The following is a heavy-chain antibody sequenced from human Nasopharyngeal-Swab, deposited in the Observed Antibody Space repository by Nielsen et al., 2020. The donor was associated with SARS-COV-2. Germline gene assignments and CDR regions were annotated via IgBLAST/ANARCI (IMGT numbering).Heavy chain of an antibody. Sequence: RQAPGKGLEWIGYIYYSGSTNYNPSLKSRVTISVDTSKNQFSLKLSSVTAADTAVYYCARELYSSGWYDVWGQGTLVTV. D-gene: IGHD6-19*01. J-gene: IGHJ5*02. CDR2: IYYSGST. V-gene: IGHV4-59*01. CDR3: ARELYSSGWYDV.